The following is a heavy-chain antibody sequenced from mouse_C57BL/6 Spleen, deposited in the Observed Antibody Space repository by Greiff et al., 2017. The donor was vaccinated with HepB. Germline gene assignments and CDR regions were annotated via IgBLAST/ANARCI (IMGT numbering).Heavy chain of an antibody. V-gene: IGHV1-72*01. CDR2: IDPNSGGT. CDR3: ARSPDYDGRCLAY. CDR1: GYTFTSYW. J-gene: IGHJ3*01. Sequence: QVQLQQPGAELVKPGASVKLSCKASGYTFTSYWMHWVKQRPGRGLEWIGRIDPNSGGTKYNEKFKSKATLTVDKPSSTAYMQLSRLTSEDSAVYYCARSPDYDGRCLAYWGQGTLVTVSA. D-gene: IGHD2-4*01.